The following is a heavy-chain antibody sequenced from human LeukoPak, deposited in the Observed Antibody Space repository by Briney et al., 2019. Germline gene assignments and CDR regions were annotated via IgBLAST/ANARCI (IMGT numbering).Heavy chain of an antibody. D-gene: IGHD1-1*01. CDR2: IKSSTDGGTT. Sequence: PGGSLRLSCAASGFTFSNAWVSWVRQAPGKGLEWVGRIKSSTDGGTTDFAAPVRGRFTISRDDSKTTLYLQMNSLKTEDTAVYYCATVRSWNDVGLFYYYMDVWGKGTTVTVSS. V-gene: IGHV3-15*01. CDR3: ATVRSWNDVGLFYYYMDV. CDR1: GFTFSNAW. J-gene: IGHJ6*03.